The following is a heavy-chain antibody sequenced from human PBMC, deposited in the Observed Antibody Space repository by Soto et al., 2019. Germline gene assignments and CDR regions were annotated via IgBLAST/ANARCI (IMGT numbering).Heavy chain of an antibody. CDR1: GFTFSSYA. Sequence: QPGGSLRLSCAASGFTFSSYAMHWVRQAPGKGLEWVAVISYDGSNKYYADSVKGRFTISRDNSKNTLYLQMNSLRAEDTAVYYCARDNYDFWSGYYSGYGMDVWGQGTTVTVSS. V-gene: IGHV3-30-3*01. J-gene: IGHJ6*02. D-gene: IGHD3-3*01. CDR3: ARDNYDFWSGYYSGYGMDV. CDR2: ISYDGSNK.